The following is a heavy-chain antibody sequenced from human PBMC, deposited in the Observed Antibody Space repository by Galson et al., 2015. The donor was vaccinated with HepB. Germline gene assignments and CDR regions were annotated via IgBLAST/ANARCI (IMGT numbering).Heavy chain of an antibody. CDR2: ISGSGGST. Sequence: SLRLSCAASGFTFSGYAMSWVRQAPGKGLEWVSAISGSGGSTYYADSVKGRFTISRDNSKNTLYLQMNSLRAEDTAVYYCAKDGAAAGPWPPLNYWGQGTLVTVSS. V-gene: IGHV3-23*01. D-gene: IGHD6-13*01. CDR1: GFTFSGYA. CDR3: AKDGAAAGPWPPLNY. J-gene: IGHJ4*02.